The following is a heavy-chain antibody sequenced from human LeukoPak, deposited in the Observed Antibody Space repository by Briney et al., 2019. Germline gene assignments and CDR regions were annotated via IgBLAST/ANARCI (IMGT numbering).Heavy chain of an antibody. CDR1: GYTLTELS. CDR3: ATLGRTNSGWADYYYYYMDV. D-gene: IGHD6-19*01. V-gene: IGHV1-24*01. CDR2: FDPEDGET. Sequence: ASVKVSCKVSGYTLTELSMHWVRQAPGKGLEWMGGFDPEDGETIYAQKFQGRVTMTEDTPTDTAYMELSSLRSEDTAVYYCATLGRTNSGWADYYYYYMDVWGKGTTVTISS. J-gene: IGHJ6*03.